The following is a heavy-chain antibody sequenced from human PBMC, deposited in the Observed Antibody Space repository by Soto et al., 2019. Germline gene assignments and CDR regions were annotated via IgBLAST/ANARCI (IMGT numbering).Heavy chain of an antibody. V-gene: IGHV1-18*01. Sequence: GASVKVSCKTSGYTFTSYGISWVRQAPGQGLEWMGLISPYNGDTIYARKFQGRVIVTADTATSTVYMELRSLRSDDTAVYYCVRDASSGYRGWWDPWGQGTLVTVSS. D-gene: IGHD5-18*01. J-gene: IGHJ5*02. CDR2: ISPYNGDT. CDR1: GYTFTSYG. CDR3: VRDASSGYRGWWDP.